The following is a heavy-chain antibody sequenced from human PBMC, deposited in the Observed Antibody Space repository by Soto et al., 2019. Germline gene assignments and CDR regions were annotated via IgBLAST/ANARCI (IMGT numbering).Heavy chain of an antibody. J-gene: IGHJ4*02. CDR3: AKAGQSYFDY. CDR2: IGSSGTT. V-gene: IGHV3-23*01. CDR1: GFTFSAYG. Sequence: EVQLLESGGGLVQPGGSLRLSCATSGFTFSAYGANWVRQAPGKGLEWVSAIGSSGTTYYADSAKDRFTIYTDNSRNTLYMRMNSLRVDDTAVYYCAKAGQSYFDYWGQGTLVTVSS.